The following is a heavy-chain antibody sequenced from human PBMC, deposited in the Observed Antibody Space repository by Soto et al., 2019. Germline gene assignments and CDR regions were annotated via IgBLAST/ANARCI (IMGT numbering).Heavy chain of an antibody. J-gene: IGHJ4*02. CDR3: AKDISGHLYYFDY. V-gene: IGHV3-9*01. Sequence: GGSLRLSCAASGFTFDDYAMHWVRQAPGKGLEWVSGISWNSGSIGYADSVKGRFTISRDNAKNSLYLQMNSLRAEDTALYYCAKDISGHLYYFDYWGQGTLVPVSS. D-gene: IGHD6-25*01. CDR2: ISWNSGSI. CDR1: GFTFDDYA.